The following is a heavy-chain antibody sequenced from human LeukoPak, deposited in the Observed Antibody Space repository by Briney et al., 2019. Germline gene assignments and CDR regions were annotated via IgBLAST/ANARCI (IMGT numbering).Heavy chain of an antibody. CDR3: ARGEQQLVLSYFDY. CDR1: GFTFDDYA. V-gene: IGHV3-9*01. CDR2: ISWNSGSI. Sequence: SLRLSCAASGFTFDDYAMHWVRQAPGKGLEWVSGISWNSGSIGYADSVKGRFTISRDNAKNSLYLQMNSLRAEDTAVYYCARGEQQLVLSYFDYWGQGTLVTVSS. J-gene: IGHJ4*02. D-gene: IGHD6-13*01.